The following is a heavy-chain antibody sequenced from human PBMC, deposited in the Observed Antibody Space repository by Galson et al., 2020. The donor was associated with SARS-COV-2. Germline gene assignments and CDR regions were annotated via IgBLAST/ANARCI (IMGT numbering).Heavy chain of an antibody. D-gene: IGHD3-22*01. CDR1: GGSISSGGYY. CDR3: ARSFWDSSGYYFDY. J-gene: IGHJ4*02. V-gene: IGHV4-31*03. CDR2: IYYSGST. Sequence: SETLSLTCTVSGGSISSGGYYWSWIRQHPGKGLEWIGYIYYSGSTYYNPSLKSRVTISVDTSKNQFSLKLSSVTAADTVVYYCARSFWDSSGYYFDYWGQGTLVTVSS.